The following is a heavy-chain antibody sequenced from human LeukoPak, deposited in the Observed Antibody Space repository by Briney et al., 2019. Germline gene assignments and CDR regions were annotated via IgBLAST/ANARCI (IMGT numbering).Heavy chain of an antibody. J-gene: IGHJ3*02. Sequence: SVKVSCKASGGTFSSYAISWVRQAPGQGLEWMGGIIPIFGTANYAQKFQGRVTITADESTSTAYMELSSLRSEDTAVYYCARDARGAAAADDPFDIRGQGTMVTVSS. CDR1: GGTFSSYA. V-gene: IGHV1-69*01. CDR3: ARDARGAAAADDPFDI. CDR2: IIPIFGTA. D-gene: IGHD6-13*01.